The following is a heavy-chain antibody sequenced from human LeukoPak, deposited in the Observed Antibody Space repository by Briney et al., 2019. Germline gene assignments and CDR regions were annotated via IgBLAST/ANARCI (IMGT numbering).Heavy chain of an antibody. V-gene: IGHV3-7*01. CDR3: AREVDYYGSGSYYNPFDY. D-gene: IGHD3-10*01. CDR2: IKQDGSEK. CDR1: GFTFSSYW. Sequence: GGSLRLSCAASGFTFSSYWMTWVRQAPGEGLEWVASIKQDGSEKYYVDSVKGRFTISRDNAKNSLYLQMNSLRAEDTAVYYCAREVDYYGSGSYYNPFDYWGQGTLVTVSS. J-gene: IGHJ4*02.